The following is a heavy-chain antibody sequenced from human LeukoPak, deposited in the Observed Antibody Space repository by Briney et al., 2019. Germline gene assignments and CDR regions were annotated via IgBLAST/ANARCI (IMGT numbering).Heavy chain of an antibody. J-gene: IGHJ3*02. V-gene: IGHV6-1*01. CDR2: TYYRSKWYN. D-gene: IGHD3-10*01. CDR3: ARDLLVVRGVKHDAFDI. Sequence: SQTLSLTCAISGESVSSNSATWNWIRQSPSRGLEWLGRTYYRSKWYNDYAESVRSRIVINPDTSKNQFSLQLNSVTPEDTAVYYCARDLLVVRGVKHDAFDIWGQGTMVTVSS. CDR1: GESVSSNSAT.